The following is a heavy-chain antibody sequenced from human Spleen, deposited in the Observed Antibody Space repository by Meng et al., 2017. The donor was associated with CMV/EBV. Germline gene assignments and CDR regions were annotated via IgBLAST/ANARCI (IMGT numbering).Heavy chain of an antibody. Sequence: GESLKISCAASDFIFSTFSMNWVRQAPGKGLEWVSHISSSSSYIYYADSVKGRFTISRDNSKKSLFRQIHSLRAEDTAVYYCARERPMVRGNFPHNYYGMDVWGQGTTVTVSS. V-gene: IGHV3-21*01. CDR3: ARERPMVRGNFPHNYYGMDV. J-gene: IGHJ6*02. CDR2: ISSSSSYI. D-gene: IGHD3-10*01. CDR1: DFIFSTFS.